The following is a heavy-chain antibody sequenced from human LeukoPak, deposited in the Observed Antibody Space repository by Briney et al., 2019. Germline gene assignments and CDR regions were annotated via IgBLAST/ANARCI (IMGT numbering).Heavy chain of an antibody. J-gene: IGHJ6*02. D-gene: IGHD3-10*01. CDR3: ARCSQLLWFGELSSYYGMDV. Sequence: ASVKVSCKASGYTFTSYGISWVRQAPGQGLEWMGWISAYNGNTNYAQKLQGRVTMTTDTSTSTAYMELRSLGSDDTAVYYCARCSQLLWFGELSSYYGMDVWGQGTTVTVSS. CDR2: ISAYNGNT. V-gene: IGHV1-18*01. CDR1: GYTFTSYG.